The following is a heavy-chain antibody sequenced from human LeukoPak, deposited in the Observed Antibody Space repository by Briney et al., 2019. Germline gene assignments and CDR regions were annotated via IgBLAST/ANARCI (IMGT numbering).Heavy chain of an antibody. D-gene: IGHD6-13*01. J-gene: IGHJ6*03. CDR1: GGTFSSYA. V-gene: IGHV1-69*13. CDR3: ARAAAAGTDYYYYMDV. Sequence: SVKVSCKASGGTFSSYAISWVRQAPGQGLEWMGGIIPIFGIANYAQKFQGRVTITADESTSTAYMELSSPRSEDTAVYYCARAAAAGTDYYYYMDVWGKGTTVTVSS. CDR2: IIPIFGIA.